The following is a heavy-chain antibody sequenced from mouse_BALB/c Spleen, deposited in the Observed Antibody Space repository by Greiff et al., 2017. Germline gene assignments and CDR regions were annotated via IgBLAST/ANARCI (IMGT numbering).Heavy chain of an antibody. CDR3: TRHDGSDAADYAMGD. CDR2: IWRDGST. J-gene: IGHJ4*01. Sequence: VKLLESGPDLVAPSQSLSITCTVPGFSLTSFGVHRVRQPPGKGLEWLVVIWRDGSTTYNSALKSGLSISKDNSKGQVFLKMNSLQTDDKTMYYCTRHDGSDAADYAMGDWGQGASVTVS. CDR1: GFSLTSFG. V-gene: IGHV2-6-2*01. D-gene: IGHD1-1*02.